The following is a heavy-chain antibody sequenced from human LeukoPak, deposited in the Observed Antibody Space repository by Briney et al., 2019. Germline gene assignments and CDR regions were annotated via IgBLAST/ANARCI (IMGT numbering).Heavy chain of an antibody. V-gene: IGHV3-53*01. Sequence: PGGSLRLSCAASGFTVSSNYMSWVRQAPGKGLEWVSVIYSGGSTYYADSVKGRFTISRDNSKNTLYLQMNSLRAEDTAVYYCARATYYYGSGSYYMDVWGKGTTVTISS. CDR2: IYSGGST. J-gene: IGHJ6*03. CDR1: GFTVSSNY. CDR3: ARATYYYGSGSYYMDV. D-gene: IGHD3-10*01.